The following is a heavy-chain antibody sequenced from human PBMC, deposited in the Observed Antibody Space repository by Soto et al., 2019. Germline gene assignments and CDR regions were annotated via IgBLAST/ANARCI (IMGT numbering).Heavy chain of an antibody. CDR1: GYSFTSYW. Sequence: GESLKISCKGSGYSFTSYWIGWVRQMPGKGLEWMGIIYPGDSDTRYSPSFQGQVTISADKSISTAYLQWSSLKASDTAMYYCARAGRLLAGVDYYFDYWGQGTLVTVSS. CDR3: ARAGRLLAGVDYYFDY. D-gene: IGHD3-10*01. J-gene: IGHJ4*02. V-gene: IGHV5-51*01. CDR2: IYPGDSDT.